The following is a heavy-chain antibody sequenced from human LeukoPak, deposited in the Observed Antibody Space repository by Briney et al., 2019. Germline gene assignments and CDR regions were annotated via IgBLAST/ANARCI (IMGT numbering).Heavy chain of an antibody. CDR1: GYTFTSYG. J-gene: IGHJ4*02. CDR3: ARPNGDYVGDYFDY. V-gene: IGHV1-18*04. D-gene: IGHD4-17*01. Sequence: GASVKVSCKASGYTFTSYGITWVRQAPEQGLERMGWISAYNGNTNYAQKLQGRVTMTTDTSTSTAYMELRSLRSDDTAVYYRARPNGDYVGDYFDYWGQGTLVTVSS. CDR2: ISAYNGNT.